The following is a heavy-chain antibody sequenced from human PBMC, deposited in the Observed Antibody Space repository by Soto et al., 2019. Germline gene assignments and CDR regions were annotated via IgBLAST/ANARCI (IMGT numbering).Heavy chain of an antibody. CDR2: IRPDGREN. V-gene: IGHV3-7*04. J-gene: IGHJ4*02. CDR3: ARDRASGATDY. Sequence: DVQLVESGGDLVQAGGSLRLSCAASGFTFSTSWMQWVRQAPGKGLEWVANIRPDGRENAYIDSVTGRFTISRDNVERSLYLQMNSLRAEDTAVYYCARDRASGATDYWGQGTLVIVSS. D-gene: IGHD1-26*01. CDR1: GFTFSTSW.